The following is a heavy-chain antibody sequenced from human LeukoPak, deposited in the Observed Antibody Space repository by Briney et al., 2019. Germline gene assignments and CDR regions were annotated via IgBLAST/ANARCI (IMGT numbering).Heavy chain of an antibody. V-gene: IGHV3-9*01. D-gene: IGHD1-20*01. Sequence: PGRSLRLSCAASGFVFDNDAMHWVRQAPGKGPEWVAGISWNRGSIDYAGSVRGRFTISRDNAKKPMSLQMNSLRAEDTALYYCAKGSGYNWNPFDSWGQGTLVTVSS. CDR1: GFVFDNDA. CDR2: ISWNRGSI. CDR3: AKGSGYNWNPFDS. J-gene: IGHJ4*02.